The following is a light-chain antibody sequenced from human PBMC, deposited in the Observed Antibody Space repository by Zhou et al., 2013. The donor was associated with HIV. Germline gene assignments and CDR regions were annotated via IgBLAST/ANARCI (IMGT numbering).Light chain of an antibody. CDR3: QKYNSALIT. V-gene: IGKV1-8*01. J-gene: IGKJ5*01. Sequence: AIRLTQSPSSLSASTGDRVNITCRASQDIGNYVAWYHQRPGSAPKLLISSASTLQSDVPSRFSGSGSGTDFTLTISSLQPEDVATYYCQKYNSALITVGQGTRLEIK. CDR1: QDIGNY. CDR2: SAS.